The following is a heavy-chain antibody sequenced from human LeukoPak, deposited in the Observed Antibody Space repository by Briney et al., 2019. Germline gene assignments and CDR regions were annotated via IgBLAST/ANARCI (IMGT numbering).Heavy chain of an antibody. Sequence: GASVKVSCKASGYTFNNYGISWVRQAPGQGLEWMGWVTSYNGDTNYAQKLQGRVTMTTDTSTSTAYMELRSLRSDDTAVYYCARDRIVGAEDDAFHFWGQGTMVTVSS. CDR2: VTSYNGDT. D-gene: IGHD1-26*01. CDR3: ARDRIVGAEDDAFHF. J-gene: IGHJ3*01. V-gene: IGHV1-18*01. CDR1: GYTFNNYG.